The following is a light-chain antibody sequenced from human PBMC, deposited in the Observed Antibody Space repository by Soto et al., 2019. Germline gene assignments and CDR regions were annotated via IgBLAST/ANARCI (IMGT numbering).Light chain of an antibody. Sequence: DIQMTQSPSSLSASVGDRITITCRASQSISSYLNWYQQKPGKAPKLLIYAASSLQSGVPSRFSGSGSGTDFTLTINSLQPEDIATYYCQQYDNLPLTFGGGTKVEIK. J-gene: IGKJ4*01. V-gene: IGKV1-39*01. CDR2: AAS. CDR1: QSISSY. CDR3: QQYDNLPLT.